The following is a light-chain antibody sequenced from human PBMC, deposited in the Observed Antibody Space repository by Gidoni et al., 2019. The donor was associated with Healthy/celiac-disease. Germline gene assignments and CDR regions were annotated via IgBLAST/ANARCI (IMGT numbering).Light chain of an antibody. CDR1: SSNIGAGYD. CDR3: QSYDSSLSGRV. CDR2: GNS. J-gene: IGLJ3*02. V-gene: IGLV1-40*01. Sequence: QSVLTQPPSVSGAPGPRVTISCTGSSSNIGAGYDVHWYQQLPGTAPKLLIYGNSNRPSGVPDRCSGSKSGTSASLAITGLQAEDEADDYCQSYDSSLSGRVFGGGTKLTVL.